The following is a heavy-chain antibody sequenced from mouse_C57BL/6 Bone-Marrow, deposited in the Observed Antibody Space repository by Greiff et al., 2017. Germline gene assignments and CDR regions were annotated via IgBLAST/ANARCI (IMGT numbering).Heavy chain of an antibody. CDR2: ISSGGSYT. CDR1: GFTFSSYG. Sequence: DVKLQESGGDLVKPGGSLKLSCAASGFTFSSYGMSWVRQTPDKRLEWVATISSGGSYTYYPDSVKGRFTISRDNAKNTLYLQMSSLKSEDTAMYYCARHDSSGYPYYYAMDYWGQGTSVTVSS. D-gene: IGHD3-2*02. V-gene: IGHV5-6*02. J-gene: IGHJ4*01. CDR3: ARHDSSGYPYYYAMDY.